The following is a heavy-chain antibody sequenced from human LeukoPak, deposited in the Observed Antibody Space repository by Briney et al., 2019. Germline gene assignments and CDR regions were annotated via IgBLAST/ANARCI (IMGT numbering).Heavy chain of an antibody. V-gene: IGHV4-34*01. J-gene: IGHJ4*02. CDR3: AIGYSYGLFDY. CDR1: GGSFSGYY. Sequence: PSETLSLTCAVYGGSFSGYYWSWIRQPPGKGLEWIGEINHSGSTNYNPSLKSRVTISVDTSKNQFSLKLSSVTAADTAVYYCAIGYSYGLFDYWGQGTLVTVSS. CDR2: INHSGST. D-gene: IGHD5-18*01.